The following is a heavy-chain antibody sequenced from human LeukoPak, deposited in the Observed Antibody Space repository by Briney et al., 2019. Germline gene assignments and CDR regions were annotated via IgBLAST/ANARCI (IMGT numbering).Heavy chain of an antibody. D-gene: IGHD6-6*01. CDR1: GYTFTSYG. Sequence: ASVKVSCKASGYTFTSYGISWVRQAPGQGLEWMGWISAYNGNTNYAQKLQGRVTMTTDTSTSTAYMGLRSLRSDDTAVYYCARDRARSDGRYSSSSKDAFDIWGQGTMVTVSS. J-gene: IGHJ3*02. CDR2: ISAYNGNT. V-gene: IGHV1-18*01. CDR3: ARDRARSDGRYSSSSKDAFDI.